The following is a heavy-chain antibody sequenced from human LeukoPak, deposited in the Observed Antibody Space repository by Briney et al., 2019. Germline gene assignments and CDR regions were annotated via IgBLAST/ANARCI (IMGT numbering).Heavy chain of an antibody. J-gene: IGHJ3*02. CDR2: IYYTGST. CDR1: GYSFTSGHY. CDR3: AREWTTWGAFDI. D-gene: IGHD2/OR15-2a*01. V-gene: IGHV4-38-2*02. Sequence: NPSETLSLTCSVSGYSFTSGHYWGWIRQPPGKGLEWIGSIYYTGSTFYNPSLKSRVTISVDTSKNQFSMKLSSVTAADAAVYFCAREWTTWGAFDIWGQGTMVTVSS.